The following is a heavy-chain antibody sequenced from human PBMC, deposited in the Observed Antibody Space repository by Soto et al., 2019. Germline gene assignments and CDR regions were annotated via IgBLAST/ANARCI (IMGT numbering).Heavy chain of an antibody. CDR2: INAGNGNT. J-gene: IGHJ4*02. V-gene: IGHV1-3*01. CDR1: GYTFTSYA. Sequence: ASVKVSCKASGYTFTSYAMHWLRQSPGQRLEWMGWINAGNGNTKYSQKFQGRVTITRDTSASTAYMELSSLRSEDTAVYYCARDKGGYYDTNTFDYWGQGTLVTVSS. CDR3: ARDKGGYYDTNTFDY. D-gene: IGHD3-22*01.